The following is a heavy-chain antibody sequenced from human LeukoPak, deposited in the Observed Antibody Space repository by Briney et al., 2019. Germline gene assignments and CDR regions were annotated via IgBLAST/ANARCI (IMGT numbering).Heavy chain of an antibody. CDR2: IIPIFGTA. CDR1: GGTFSSYA. Sequence: ASVKVSCKASGGTFSSYAMSWVRQAPGQGLEWMGGIIPIFGTANYAQKFQGRVTITADESTSIAYMELSSLRSEDTAVYYCARVVVKVVGATPDAFDIWGQGTMVTVSS. J-gene: IGHJ3*02. CDR3: ARVVVKVVGATPDAFDI. D-gene: IGHD1-26*01. V-gene: IGHV1-69*13.